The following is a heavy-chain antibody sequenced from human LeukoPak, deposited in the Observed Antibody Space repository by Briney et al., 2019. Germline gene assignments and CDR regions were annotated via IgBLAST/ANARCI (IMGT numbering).Heavy chain of an antibody. CDR3: AREGSEGYCSGGTCYSGIFDF. D-gene: IGHD2-15*01. J-gene: IGHJ4*02. CDR1: GGSFSGYY. CDR2: IYSSRST. Sequence: SETLSLTCAVYGGSFSGYYWSWIRQPAGRGLEWIGRIYSSRSTNYSPSLSSRVTMSVDTSRNQFSLELASVNAADTAVYYCAREGSEGYCSGGTCYSGIFDFWGQGILVTVSS. V-gene: IGHV4-4*07.